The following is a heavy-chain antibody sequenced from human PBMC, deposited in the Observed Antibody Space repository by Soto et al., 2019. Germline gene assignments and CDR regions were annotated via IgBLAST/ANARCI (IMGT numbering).Heavy chain of an antibody. CDR1: GFTFSSYA. J-gene: IGHJ4*02. Sequence: EVQLLESGGGLVQPGGSLRLSCAASGFTFSSYAMSWVRQAPGKGLEWVSAIGGSGGSTYYADSVKGRFTISRDNSKNTLYLQMNSLRAEDTAVYYCAKDPVDYVWGSYDYWGQGTLVTVSS. CDR3: AKDPVDYVWGSYDY. CDR2: IGGSGGST. D-gene: IGHD3-16*01. V-gene: IGHV3-23*01.